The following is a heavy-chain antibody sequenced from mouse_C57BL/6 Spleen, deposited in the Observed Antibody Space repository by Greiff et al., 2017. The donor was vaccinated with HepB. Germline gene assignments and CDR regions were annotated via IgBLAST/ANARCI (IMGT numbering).Heavy chain of an antibody. D-gene: IGHD1-1*01. J-gene: IGHJ1*03. CDR2: IHPNSGST. CDR1: GYTFTSYW. Sequence: QVQLQQPGAELVKPGASVKLSCKASGYTFTSYWMHWVKQRPGQGLEWIGMIHPNSGSTNYNEKFKSKATLTVEKSSSTAYMQLSSLTSEDSAVYYCARKDGDFDVWGTGTTGTASS. V-gene: IGHV1-64*01. CDR3: ARKDGDFDV.